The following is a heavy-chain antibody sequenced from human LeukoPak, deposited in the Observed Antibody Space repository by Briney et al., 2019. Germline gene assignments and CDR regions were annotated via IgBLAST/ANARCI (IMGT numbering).Heavy chain of an antibody. J-gene: IGHJ4*02. CDR2: ISHSGANT. CDR1: GFTFSDSA. V-gene: IGHV3-23*01. Sequence: RGSLRLSCAASGFTFSDSAMDWVRQAPGKGLEWVSLISHSGANTFYADSVKGRFSLSRDNSKDTMYLQMNSLRAEDTAVYCCARGPGDYFDFWGQGTRVGPSS. D-gene: IGHD1-14*01. CDR3: ARGPGDYFDF.